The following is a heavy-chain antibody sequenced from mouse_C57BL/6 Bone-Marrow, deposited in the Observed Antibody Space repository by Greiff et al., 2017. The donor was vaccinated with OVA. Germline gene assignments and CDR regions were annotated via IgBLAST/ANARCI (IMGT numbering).Heavy chain of an antibody. V-gene: IGHV1-81*01. CDR1: GYTFTSSG. CDR3: ARSEGDWDWYVDV. D-gene: IGHD4-1*01. J-gene: IGHJ1*03. CDR2: IYPRSGNT. Sequence: QVKLQQSGAELARPGASVKLSCKASGYTFTSSGISWVKQRTGQGLEWIGEIYPRSGNTYYNEKFKGKATLTADKSSSTAYMELRSLTSEDSAVYFCARSEGDWDWYVDVWGTGTTVTVSS.